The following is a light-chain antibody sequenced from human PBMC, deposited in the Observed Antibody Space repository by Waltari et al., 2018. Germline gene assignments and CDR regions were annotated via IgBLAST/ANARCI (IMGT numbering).Light chain of an antibody. CDR3: ASWDTSLTTYVI. CDR2: DTD. V-gene: IGLV1-51*01. Sequence: QSVLTQPPSVSAAPGQKVSISCSGSSSNIGTNFVSWYQQLPGTAPKLLIYDTDKRPAGIPDRFSGSKAGTSATLGITGLQTGDEADYYCASWDTSLTTYVIFGGGTTLTVL. CDR1: SSNIGTNF. J-gene: IGLJ2*01.